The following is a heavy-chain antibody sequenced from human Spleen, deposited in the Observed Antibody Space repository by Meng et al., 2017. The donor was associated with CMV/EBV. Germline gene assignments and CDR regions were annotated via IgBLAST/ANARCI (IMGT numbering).Heavy chain of an antibody. Sequence: SVKVSCKASGGTFSSYTISWVRQAPGQGLEWMGRIIPIFGTANYAQRFQGRVTITTDESTSTAYMELSSLRSEDTAVYYCASNEYSSSSGVGYYYYGMDVWGQGTTVTVSS. CDR2: IIPIFGTA. J-gene: IGHJ6*02. CDR3: ASNEYSSSSGVGYYYYGMDV. V-gene: IGHV1-69*05. D-gene: IGHD6-6*01. CDR1: GGTFSSYT.